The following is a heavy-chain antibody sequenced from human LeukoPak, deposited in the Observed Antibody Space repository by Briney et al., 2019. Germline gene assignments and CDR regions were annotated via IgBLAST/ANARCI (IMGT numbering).Heavy chain of an antibody. D-gene: IGHD6-6*01. CDR2: ISSSGSTI. J-gene: IGHJ4*02. CDR1: GFTFSDYY. V-gene: IGHV3-11*01. Sequence: PGGSLRLSCAASGFTFSDYYMSWIRQAPGKGLEWVSYISSSGSTIYYADSVKGRFTISRDNAKSSLYLQMNSPRAEDTAVYYCARDSYYSSSSLGFDYWGQGTLVTVSS. CDR3: ARDSYYSSSSLGFDY.